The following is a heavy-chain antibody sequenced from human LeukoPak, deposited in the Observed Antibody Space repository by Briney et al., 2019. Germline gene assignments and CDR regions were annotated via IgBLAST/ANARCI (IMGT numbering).Heavy chain of an antibody. D-gene: IGHD4-4*01. Sequence: SETLSLTCAVYGGSFSGYYWSWIRQPPGKGLEWIGEINHSGSTNYNPSLKSRVTISVDTSKNQFSLKLSYVTAADTAVYYCARGSDSNYWSTAYYYGMDVWGQGTTVTVSS. V-gene: IGHV4-34*01. CDR3: ARGSDSNYWSTAYYYGMDV. CDR1: GGSFSGYY. J-gene: IGHJ6*02. CDR2: INHSGST.